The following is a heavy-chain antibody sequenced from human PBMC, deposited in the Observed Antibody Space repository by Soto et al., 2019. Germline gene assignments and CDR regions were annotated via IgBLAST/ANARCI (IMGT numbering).Heavy chain of an antibody. J-gene: IGHJ3*02. D-gene: IGHD3-22*01. V-gene: IGHV3-33*01. Sequence: PLGVLRLSCAASGFTFSSYGMHWVRQAPGKGLEWVAVIWYDGSNKYYADSVKGRFTISRDNSKNTLYLQMNSLRAEDTAVYYCARDPGDSSGYFLLWGFDIWGQGTMVTVSS. CDR1: GFTFSSYG. CDR3: ARDPGDSSGYFLLWGFDI. CDR2: IWYDGSNK.